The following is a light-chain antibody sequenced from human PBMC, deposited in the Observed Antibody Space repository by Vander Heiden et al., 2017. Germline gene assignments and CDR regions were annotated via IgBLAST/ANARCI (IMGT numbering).Light chain of an antibody. V-gene: IGLV8-61*01. J-gene: IGLJ3*02. CDR1: SGSVSTSYY. CDR2: STN. CDR3: VLYMGSGIWV. Sequence: QTVVTQEPSLSVSPGGTVTLTCGLSSGSVSTSYYPSWYQQTPGQAPRTLIYSTNTRSSGVPDRFSGSILGNKAPLTITGAQADDEAGYYCVLYMGSGIWVFGGGTKLTVL.